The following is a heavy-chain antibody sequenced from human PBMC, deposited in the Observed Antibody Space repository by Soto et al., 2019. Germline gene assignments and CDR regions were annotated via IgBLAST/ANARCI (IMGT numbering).Heavy chain of an antibody. V-gene: IGHV3-23*01. CDR3: AKTLYGGCDY. J-gene: IGHJ4*02. Sequence: EVQLLDSGGGLVQPGGSLRLSCVASGFTFSTYAMSWVRQAPGKGLEWVSGIGGNGGTTRYADSVKGWFTISRDNSKNTVYLQMNSLRVEDTAVYYCAKTLYGGCDYWGRGTLVTVSS. D-gene: IGHD5-12*01. CDR1: GFTFSTYA. CDR2: IGGNGGTT.